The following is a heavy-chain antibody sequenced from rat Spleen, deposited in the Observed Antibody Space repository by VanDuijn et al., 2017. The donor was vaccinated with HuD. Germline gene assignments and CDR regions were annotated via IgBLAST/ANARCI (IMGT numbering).Heavy chain of an antibody. CDR2: INSEGTT. Sequence: EVQLQESGPGLVKPSQSLALTCSVTGYSITSNFWGWIRKFPGNKLEWMGYINSEGTTNYNPSLKSRISITRDTSKNQFFLQVNSVTTEDTATYYCARRRGQVYNNYFDYWGQGVMVTVSS. CDR1: GYSITSNF. V-gene: IGHV3-3*01. CDR3: ARRRGQVYNNYFDY. D-gene: IGHD1-10*01. J-gene: IGHJ2*01.